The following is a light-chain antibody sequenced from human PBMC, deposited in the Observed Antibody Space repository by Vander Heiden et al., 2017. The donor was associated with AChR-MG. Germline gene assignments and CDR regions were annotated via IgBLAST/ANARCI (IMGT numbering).Light chain of an antibody. V-gene: IGKV3-20*01. CDR3: QQYGSSLWT. CDR2: GAS. CDR1: QSVSSSY. Sequence: ELVLTQSPGTLSLPPGERATLSCRASQSVSSSYLAWYQQKPGQAPRLLIYGASSRATGIPDRFRGSGSGTDFTLTISRLEPEDFAVYYCQQYGSSLWTFGQGTKVEIK. J-gene: IGKJ1*01.